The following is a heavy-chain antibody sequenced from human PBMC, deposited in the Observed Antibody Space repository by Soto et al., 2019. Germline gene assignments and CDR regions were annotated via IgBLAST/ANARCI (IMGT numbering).Heavy chain of an antibody. CDR1: GYTFSGFY. V-gene: IGHV1-2*02. CDR3: ASAAVTGPAGLDF. CDR2: INPNSGGT. Sequence: ASVKVSCKASGYTFSGFYMHCVLQAPGQGLEWMGWINPNSGGTKSAEKFQGRVTMNRDTSISTAYMELSRLTSDDTAVYYCASAAVTGPAGLDFWGQGTQVTVYS. J-gene: IGHJ4*02. D-gene: IGHD6-19*01.